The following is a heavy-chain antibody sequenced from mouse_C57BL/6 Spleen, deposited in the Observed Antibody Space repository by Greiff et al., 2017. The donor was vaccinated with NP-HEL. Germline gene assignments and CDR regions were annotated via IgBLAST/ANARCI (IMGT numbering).Heavy chain of an antibody. Sequence: QVHVKQSGAELVRPGSSVKLSCKASGYTFTSYWMHWVKQRPIQGLEWIGNIDPSDRETHYNQKFKDKATLPVDKSSSTAYMQLSSLPAEDAAVYYCARRETGTCYYAMDYWGQGTAVTVAA. J-gene: IGHJ4*01. D-gene: IGHD4-1*01. CDR2: IDPSDRET. CDR3: ARRETGTCYYAMDY. CDR1: GYTFTSYW. V-gene: IGHV1-52*01.